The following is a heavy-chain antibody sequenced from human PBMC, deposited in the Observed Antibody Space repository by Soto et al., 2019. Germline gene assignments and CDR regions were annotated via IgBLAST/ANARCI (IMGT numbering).Heavy chain of an antibody. J-gene: IGHJ6*02. Sequence: ASVKVSCKASGYTFTSYDINWVRQATGQGLEWMGWMNPNSGNTGYAQKFQGRVTITRDKSMSTAYMELSSLRSEDTAVYYCASGYSGYDPSYYGMDVWGQGTPVTVSS. CDR2: MNPNSGNT. V-gene: IGHV1-8*01. CDR1: GYTFTSYD. D-gene: IGHD5-12*01. CDR3: ASGYSGYDPSYYGMDV.